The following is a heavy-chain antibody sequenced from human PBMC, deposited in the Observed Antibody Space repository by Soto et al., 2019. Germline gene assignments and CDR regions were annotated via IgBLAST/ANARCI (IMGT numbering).Heavy chain of an antibody. Sequence: QVQLVESGGGVVQPGRSLRLSCAASGFTFSSYAMHWVRQAPGKGLEWVAVISYDGSNKYYADSVKGRFTISRDNSKNTLYLQMNSLRAEDTAVYYCARVGLRSYYFDYWGQGTLVTVSS. CDR1: GFTFSSYA. V-gene: IGHV3-30-3*01. D-gene: IGHD4-17*01. CDR2: ISYDGSNK. CDR3: ARVGLRSYYFDY. J-gene: IGHJ4*02.